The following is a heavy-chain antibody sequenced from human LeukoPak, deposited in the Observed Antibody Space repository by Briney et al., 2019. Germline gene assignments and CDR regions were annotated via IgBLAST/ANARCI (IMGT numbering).Heavy chain of an antibody. CDR1: GYTFTSYG. V-gene: IGHV1-18*01. J-gene: IGHJ4*02. Sequence: SVKVSCKASGYTFTSYGISWVRQAPGQGLEWMGWISAYNGNTNYAQKLQGRATMTTDTSTSTAYMELRSLRSDDTAVYYCARVTLFGSSWYLSVANFDYWGQGTLVTVSS. CDR3: ARVTLFGSSWYLSVANFDY. CDR2: ISAYNGNT. D-gene: IGHD6-13*01.